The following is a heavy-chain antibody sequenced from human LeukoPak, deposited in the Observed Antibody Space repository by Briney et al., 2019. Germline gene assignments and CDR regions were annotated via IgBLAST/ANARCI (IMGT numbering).Heavy chain of an antibody. Sequence: SETLSLTCAVYGGSFSGYYWSWIRQPPGKGLEWIGEINHSGSTNYNPSLKSRVTISVDTSKNQFSLKLSSVTAADTAVYYCARGKKGVVGATTLGYWGQGTLVTVSS. D-gene: IGHD1-26*01. CDR1: GGSFSGYY. J-gene: IGHJ4*02. CDR2: INHSGST. CDR3: ARGKKGVVGATTLGY. V-gene: IGHV4-34*01.